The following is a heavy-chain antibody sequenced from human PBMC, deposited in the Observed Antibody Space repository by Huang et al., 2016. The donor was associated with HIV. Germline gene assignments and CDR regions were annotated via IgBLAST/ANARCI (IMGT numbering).Heavy chain of an antibody. D-gene: IGHD4-17*01. J-gene: IGHJ4*02. CDR1: GGTFSKYA. CDR2: IIPMFGTP. V-gene: IGHV1-69*13. CDR3: ARGQLGSYGDYDVLY. Sequence: QVQLVQSGAEVKTPGSSVKVSCKASGGTFSKYAISWVRQAPGHGREWMGGIIPMFGTPNYARKFQGRVTISADDSTSTTYVEVSSLRSEDTALYYCARGQLGSYGDYDVLYWGQGTLVTVSS.